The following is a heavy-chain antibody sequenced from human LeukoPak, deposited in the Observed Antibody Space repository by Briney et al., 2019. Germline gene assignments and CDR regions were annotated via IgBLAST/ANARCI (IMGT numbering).Heavy chain of an antibody. D-gene: IGHD4-17*01. Sequence: GATLQISCKGSGYSFTSYWIGWVRQLPGKGLEWMGIIYPGDSDTRYSPSFQGQVTISADKSISTAYLQWSSLKASDTAMYYCARRGYDYGDFQGHDYWGQGTLVTVSS. CDR3: ARRGYDYGDFQGHDY. V-gene: IGHV5-51*01. CDR2: IYPGDSDT. CDR1: GYSFTSYW. J-gene: IGHJ4*02.